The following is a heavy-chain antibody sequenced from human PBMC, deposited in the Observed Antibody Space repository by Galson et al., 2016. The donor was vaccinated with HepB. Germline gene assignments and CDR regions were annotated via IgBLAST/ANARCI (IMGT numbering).Heavy chain of an antibody. CDR3: ARHGSGSFNYYYYYYMDV. V-gene: IGHV4-34*01. Sequence: ETLSLTCAVYGGSFSGYYWSWIRQPPGKGLEWIGEISHGGSANFNPSLKTRVTISVDTSKNQFSLKLSSVTAADTAVYYCARHGSGSFNYYYYYYMDVWGKRTTVTVSS. CDR2: ISHGGSA. J-gene: IGHJ6*03. D-gene: IGHD3-10*01. CDR1: GGSFSGYY.